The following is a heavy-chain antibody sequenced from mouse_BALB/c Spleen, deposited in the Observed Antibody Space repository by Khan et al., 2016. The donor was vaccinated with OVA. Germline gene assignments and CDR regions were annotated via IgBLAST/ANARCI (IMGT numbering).Heavy chain of an antibody. CDR3: ARSGYFAWFGY. J-gene: IGHJ3*01. V-gene: IGHV14-1*02. Sequence: VQLTESGAELVRPGALVKLSCKASGFNIKDYYMHWVKQRPEQGLEWLGWIDPESDTTIYDPKFQGKASITTDTSSNTAYLQRSSLTSEDTAVYYCARSGYFAWFGYWGQGTLVTVSA. CDR2: IDPESDTT. CDR1: GFNIKDYY.